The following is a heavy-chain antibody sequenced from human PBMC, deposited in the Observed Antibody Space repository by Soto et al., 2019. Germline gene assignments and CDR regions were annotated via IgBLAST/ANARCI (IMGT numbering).Heavy chain of an antibody. J-gene: IGHJ4*02. V-gene: IGHV1-69-2*01. D-gene: IGHD1-1*01. Sequence: EVQLVQSGAEVKKPGTTVKISCKASGYTFTVYYIHWVQQAPGKGLKWMGLVDPEDGETIYAEKFQGRVTMTADTSTDTAYMELSSLRSEDTAVYYCATVETTGTTPCDSWGQGTLVTVSS. CDR1: GYTFTVYY. CDR2: VDPEDGET. CDR3: ATVETTGTTPCDS.